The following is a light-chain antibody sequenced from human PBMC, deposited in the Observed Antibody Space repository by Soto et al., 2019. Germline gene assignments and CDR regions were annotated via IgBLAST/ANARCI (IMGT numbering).Light chain of an antibody. J-gene: IGKJ1*01. CDR1: QSVSSS. V-gene: IGKV3-15*01. CDR2: DTS. CDR3: QQYVHWPPGA. Sequence: EIVVTQSPATLSVSPGERVTLSCRASQSVSSSLAWYQQRPGQAPRLLIYDTSTRAAGIAARFSGSGSGTEFTLTISSLQSEDSAVYYCQQYVHWPPGAFGQGTKWIS.